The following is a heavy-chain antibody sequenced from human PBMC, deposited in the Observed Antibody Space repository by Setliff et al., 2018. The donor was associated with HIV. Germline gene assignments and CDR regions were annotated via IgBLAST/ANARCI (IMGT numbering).Heavy chain of an antibody. CDR2: IIPIFDTT. CDR3: AKGTLYSGYDLDYYCYYMDV. J-gene: IGHJ6*03. D-gene: IGHD5-12*01. V-gene: IGHV1-69*13. CDR1: GGTFSGYG. Sequence: SVKVSCKASGGTFSGYGISWVRQAPGKGLEWMGGIIPIFDTTNYAQKFQGRVTITADESTSTAYMELSSLRSEDTAVYYCAKGTLYSGYDLDYYCYYMDVWGKGTTVTVSS.